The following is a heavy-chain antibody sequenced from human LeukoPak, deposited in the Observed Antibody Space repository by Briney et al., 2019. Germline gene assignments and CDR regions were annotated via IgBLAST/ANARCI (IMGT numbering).Heavy chain of an antibody. V-gene: IGHV3-74*01. J-gene: IGHJ4*02. CDR2: INSDGSST. CDR1: GFTFSSYW. D-gene: IGHD3-22*01. Sequence: GGSLRLSCAASGFTFSSYWMHWVRQAPGKGLVWVSRINSDGSSTSYADSVKGRFTISRDNPKNTLYLQVNSLRAEDTAVYFCAKRGVVIRVILVGFHKEAYYFDSWGQGALVTVSS. CDR3: AKRGVVIRVILVGFHKEAYYFDS.